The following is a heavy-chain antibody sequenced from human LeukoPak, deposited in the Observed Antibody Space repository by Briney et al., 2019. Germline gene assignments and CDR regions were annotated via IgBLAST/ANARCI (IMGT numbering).Heavy chain of an antibody. D-gene: IGHD2-21*02. CDR2: IKQDGSEK. J-gene: IGHJ4*02. V-gene: IGHV3-7*01. CDR3: ARVLVVTAIPFDY. CDR1: GFTFSSYW. Sequence: GGSLRLSCAASGFTFSSYWMSWVRQAPGKGLEWVANIKQDGSEKYYVDSVKGRFTISRDNAKNSLYLQMNSLRAEDTAVYYCARVLVVTAIPFDYWGQGTLVTVSS.